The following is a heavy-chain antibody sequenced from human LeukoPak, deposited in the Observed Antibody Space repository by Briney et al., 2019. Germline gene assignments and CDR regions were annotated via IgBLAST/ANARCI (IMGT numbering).Heavy chain of an antibody. CDR1: IRXSYYY. CDR2: IYDSGST. Sequence: IRXSYYYWGWIXEPPGKGLEWIGSIYDSGSTYYNPSLKSRVTISVDTSKNQFSLKLNSVTAADTAVYYCARHYGPWGQGTLVTVSS. D-gene: IGHD3-10*01. CDR3: ARHYGP. J-gene: IGHJ5*02. V-gene: IGHV4-39*01.